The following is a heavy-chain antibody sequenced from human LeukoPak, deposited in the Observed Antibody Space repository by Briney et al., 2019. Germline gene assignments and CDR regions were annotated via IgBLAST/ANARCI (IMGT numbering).Heavy chain of an antibody. CDR2: IIPILGIA. J-gene: IGHJ6*02. V-gene: IGHV1-69*04. CDR3: ALPPRGGYKTRGDYGMDV. D-gene: IGHD5-24*01. CDR1: GGTFSSYA. Sequence: SVKVSCKASGGTFSSYAISWVRQAPGQGLEWMGRIIPILGIANYAQKFQGRVTITADKSTSTAYMELSSLRSEDTAVYYCALPPRGGYKTRGDYGMDVWGQGTTVTVSS.